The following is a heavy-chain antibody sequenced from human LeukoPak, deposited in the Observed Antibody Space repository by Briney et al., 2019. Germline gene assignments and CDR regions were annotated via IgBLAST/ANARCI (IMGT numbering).Heavy chain of an antibody. Sequence: LEWIGEINHSGSTNYNPSLKSRVTISVDTSKNQFSLKLSSVTAADTAVYYCASIPTYYFDNWGQGTLVTVSS. CDR3: ASIPTYYFDN. V-gene: IGHV4-34*01. J-gene: IGHJ4*02. CDR2: INHSGST.